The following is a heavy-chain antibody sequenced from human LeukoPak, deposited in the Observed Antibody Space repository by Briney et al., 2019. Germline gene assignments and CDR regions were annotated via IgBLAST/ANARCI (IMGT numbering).Heavy chain of an antibody. Sequence: ASVKVSCKASGFTFSGYYLQWVRQAPGQGLDWMGWIKPDSGGTNYAQKFQGRVTMTRDTSISTAYMELSRLRSDDTAVYYCAREGRGYSSEVNYWGQGTLVTVSS. CDR3: AREGRGYSSEVNY. CDR2: IKPDSGGT. CDR1: GFTFSGYY. D-gene: IGHD3-22*01. J-gene: IGHJ4*02. V-gene: IGHV1-2*02.